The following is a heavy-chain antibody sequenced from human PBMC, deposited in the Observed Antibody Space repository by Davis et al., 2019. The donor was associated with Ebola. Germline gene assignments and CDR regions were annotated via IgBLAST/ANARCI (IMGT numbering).Heavy chain of an antibody. CDR1: GGSINTYY. J-gene: IGHJ4*02. CDR3: ARGNYDILTGYPFDY. CDR2: IHYSGTT. Sequence: SETLSLTCTVSGGSINTYYWGWMRQPPEKELEWIGTIHYSGTTTYNPSLEGRVTMSVDMSKNQFSLKLSSVTAADTAVYYCARGNYDILTGYPFDYWGQGTLVTVSS. V-gene: IGHV4-59*01. D-gene: IGHD3-9*01.